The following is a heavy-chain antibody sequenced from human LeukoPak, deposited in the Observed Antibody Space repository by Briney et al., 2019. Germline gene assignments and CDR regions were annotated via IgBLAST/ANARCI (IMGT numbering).Heavy chain of an antibody. CDR1: GFSLSTTGVA. Sequence: SGPTLVKPTQTLTLTCTFSGFSLSTTGVAVGWIRPPPGKALEWLALIYWDEDKHYSPSLKSRLTITKDTSKNQVVLTVSNMDHVDTATYYCAHRPNDYDSGGYPKYYFDYWGQGALVTVSS. D-gene: IGHD3-22*01. CDR3: AHRPNDYDSGGYPKYYFDY. V-gene: IGHV2-5*02. J-gene: IGHJ4*02. CDR2: IYWDEDK.